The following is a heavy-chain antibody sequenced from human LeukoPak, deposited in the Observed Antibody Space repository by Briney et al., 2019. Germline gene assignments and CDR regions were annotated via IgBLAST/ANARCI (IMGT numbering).Heavy chain of an antibody. CDR2: IYHSGST. CDR3: AKRYCSSTTCYDDRGAFDY. J-gene: IGHJ4*02. Sequence: SETLSLTCTVSGYSISSGNYWDWIRQPPGKGLEWIGSIYHSGSTYYNPSLKSRVTISVYTSRNQFSLKLSSVTAADTAVYYCAKRYCSSTTCYDDRGAFDYWGQGTLVTVSS. CDR1: GYSISSGNY. D-gene: IGHD2-2*01. V-gene: IGHV4-38-2*02.